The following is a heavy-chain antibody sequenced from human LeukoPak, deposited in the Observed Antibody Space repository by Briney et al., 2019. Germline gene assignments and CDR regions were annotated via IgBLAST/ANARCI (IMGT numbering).Heavy chain of an antibody. D-gene: IGHD3-16*01. Sequence: GGSRRLSCAASGFTFTNVWMSWVRQSPGKGLEWVGRIISKTGGGTTDYAAPVKGRFTISRDDSKNTLYLQMNSLRAEDTAVFYCARDQAGGGNYFDYWGQGTLVTVSS. CDR3: ARDQAGGGNYFDY. CDR1: GFTFTNVW. V-gene: IGHV3-15*01. J-gene: IGHJ4*02. CDR2: IISKTGGGTT.